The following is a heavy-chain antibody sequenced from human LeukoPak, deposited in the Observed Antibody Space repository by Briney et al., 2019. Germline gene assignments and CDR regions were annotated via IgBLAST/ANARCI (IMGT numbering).Heavy chain of an antibody. CDR1: GFTFSSYA. Sequence: GGSLRLSCAASGFTFSSYAMSWVRQAPGKGLEWVSAISGSGGSTYYADSVKGRFTISRDNSKNTLYLQMNSLRAEDTAVYYCAKTEDYYDSSGYYYDPIGYWGQGTLVTVSS. J-gene: IGHJ4*02. V-gene: IGHV3-23*01. CDR3: AKTEDYYDSSGYYYDPIGY. CDR2: ISGSGGST. D-gene: IGHD3-22*01.